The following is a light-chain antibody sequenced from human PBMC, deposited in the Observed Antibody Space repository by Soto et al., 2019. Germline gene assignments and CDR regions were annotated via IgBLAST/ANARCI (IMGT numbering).Light chain of an antibody. J-gene: IGKJ1*01. CDR2: GAS. CDR3: QQYGNWPPWT. CDR1: QSVSGD. Sequence: EIVMTQSPVTLSVSPGERATLSCRASQSVSGDLAWYQQKPGQAPRLLIYGASTRATGIPARFSGSGSRTEFTLTISSLQSEDFAVYYCQQYGNWPPWTFGQGTKVEVK. V-gene: IGKV3-15*01.